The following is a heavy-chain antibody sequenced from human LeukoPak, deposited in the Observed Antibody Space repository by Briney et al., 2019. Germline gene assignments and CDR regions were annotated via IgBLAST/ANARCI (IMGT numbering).Heavy chain of an antibody. CDR3: AKTVVVITMSFDY. V-gene: IGHV3-23*01. CDR2: ISETGGTI. CDR1: GFTFSNYA. J-gene: IGHJ4*02. Sequence: GGSLRLSCAPSGFTFSNYAMSWVRQAPGKGLEWVSAISETGGTIHYADSARGRFTISRDNSKNTLYLQMNSLRAEDTAVYYCAKTVVVITMSFDYWGQGTLVTVSS. D-gene: IGHD3-22*01.